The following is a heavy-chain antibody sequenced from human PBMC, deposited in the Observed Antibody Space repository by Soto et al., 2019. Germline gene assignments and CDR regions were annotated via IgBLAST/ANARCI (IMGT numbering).Heavy chain of an antibody. Sequence: ASVKVSCKASGYTFNNYAMHWVRQAPGQRLEWMGWINAANGDVKYSQKFQGRVTITRDTSASTAYMELSSLRSEDTAAYYCARPYCSNTNCYAHGLDGWGQGNLVTVSS. J-gene: IGHJ4*02. V-gene: IGHV1-3*01. CDR3: ARPYCSNTNCYAHGLDG. CDR1: GYTFNNYA. CDR2: INAANGDV. D-gene: IGHD2-2*01.